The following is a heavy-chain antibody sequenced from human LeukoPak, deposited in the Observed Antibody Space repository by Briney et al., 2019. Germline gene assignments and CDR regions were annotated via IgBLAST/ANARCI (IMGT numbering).Heavy chain of an antibody. Sequence: GASVTVSFLSSVYTSTKYDINWLRQASGQERGWMGWMNTKSGNTGYAQKFQGRVTMTRNTSISTAYVELSNLRFEDTAVYYCARVTGSIDYWGQGTLVTVSS. V-gene: IGHV1-8*01. D-gene: IGHD1-26*01. CDR2: MNTKSGNT. J-gene: IGHJ4*02. CDR3: ARVTGSIDY. CDR1: VYTSTKYD.